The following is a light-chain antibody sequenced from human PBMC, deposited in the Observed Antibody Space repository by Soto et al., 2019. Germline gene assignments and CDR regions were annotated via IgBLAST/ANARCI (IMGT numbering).Light chain of an antibody. V-gene: IGKV3-20*01. CDR1: QSVPSDW. J-gene: IGKJ2*03. CDR3: QQDGDFAYS. CDR2: GAS. Sequence: EIVLTQSPGTLSLSPGERATLSCRASQSVPSDWLAWYRHKPGQATSLRIYGASSSATSVTDRVSGSGSATDLNLTIKRFEDEDVAEYECQQDGDFAYSVG.